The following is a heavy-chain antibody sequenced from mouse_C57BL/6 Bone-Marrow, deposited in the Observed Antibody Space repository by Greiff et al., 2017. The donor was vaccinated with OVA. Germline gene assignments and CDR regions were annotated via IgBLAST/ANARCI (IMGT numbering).Heavy chain of an antibody. V-gene: IGHV1-55*01. D-gene: IGHD1-1*01. CDR1: GYTFTSYW. J-gene: IGHJ3*01. CDR3: AHYYGSSYGFAY. Sequence: QVQLQQPGAELVKPGASVKMSCKASGYTFTSYWITWVKQRPGQGLEWIGDIYPGSGSTNYNEKFKSKATLTVATSSSTAYMQLSSLTSEDSAVYYCAHYYGSSYGFAYWGQGTLVTVSA. CDR2: IYPGSGST.